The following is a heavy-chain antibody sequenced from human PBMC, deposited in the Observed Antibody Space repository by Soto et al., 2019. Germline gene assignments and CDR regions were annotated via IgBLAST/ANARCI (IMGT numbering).Heavy chain of an antibody. Sequence: QVPLVQSGAEVKKPGSSVKVSCKASGDTFSRHNIAWVRQAPGQGLEWMGRIIPFLEVTNYAQTFRGRVTITAETSKSTASMELSSLTSEDTAVYFCASGNAPDVDYWGQGTLVTVSS. D-gene: IGHD2-8*01. J-gene: IGHJ4*02. CDR2: IIPFLEVT. CDR1: GDTFSRHN. CDR3: ASGNAPDVDY. V-gene: IGHV1-69*02.